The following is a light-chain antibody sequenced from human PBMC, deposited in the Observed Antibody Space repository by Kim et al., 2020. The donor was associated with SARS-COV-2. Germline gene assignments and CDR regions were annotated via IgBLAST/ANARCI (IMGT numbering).Light chain of an antibody. V-gene: IGKV3-20*01. CDR1: QRVSSNY. CDR2: GAS. Sequence: EIVLTQSPGTLSLSPGERATLSCRAGQRVSSNYLAWYQHKPGQTPRVLIYGASSRVTGIPDRFSGSGSGTDFTLTINRLEPEDFAVYYCQQYASSPWTFGQGTKVDFK. CDR3: QQYASSPWT. J-gene: IGKJ1*01.